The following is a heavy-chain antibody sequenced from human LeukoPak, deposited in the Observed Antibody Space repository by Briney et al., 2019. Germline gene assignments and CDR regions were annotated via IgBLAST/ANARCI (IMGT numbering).Heavy chain of an antibody. V-gene: IGHV3-74*01. CDR1: GFTFSSYW. CDR2: IKSDGSST. D-gene: IGHD3-10*01. Sequence: GGSLRLSCGACGFTFSSYWVHWVRQPPGKGRVWVSCIKSDGSSTSYADSVQGQLPLSRDNARNTLSMEMNSLKTEDTAVYYCATGNGQAFDIWGQGTMVTVSA. J-gene: IGHJ3*02. CDR3: ATGNGQAFDI.